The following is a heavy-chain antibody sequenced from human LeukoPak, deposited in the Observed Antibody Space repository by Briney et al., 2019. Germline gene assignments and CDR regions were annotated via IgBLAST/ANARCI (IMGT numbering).Heavy chain of an antibody. Sequence: PSETLSLTCDVYGGSFSGYYWSWIRQPPGKGLEWIGEINHSGSTNYNPSLKSRVTISVDTSKNQFSLKLSSVTAADTAVYYCARAARTKITMIVVASSRRGAFDIWGQGTMVTVSS. CDR3: ARAARTKITMIVVASSRRGAFDI. CDR1: GGSFSGYY. CDR2: INHSGST. J-gene: IGHJ3*02. D-gene: IGHD3-22*01. V-gene: IGHV4-34*01.